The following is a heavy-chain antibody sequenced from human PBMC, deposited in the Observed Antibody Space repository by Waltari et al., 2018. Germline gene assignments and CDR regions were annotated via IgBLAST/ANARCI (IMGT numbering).Heavy chain of an antibody. CDR2: IGGSGGGT. J-gene: IGHJ3*02. D-gene: IGHD6-13*01. CDR3: AKDRRYISSWSTVFDI. V-gene: IGHV3-23*01. Sequence: EVQLLESGGGLVQPGGSLRLSCAASGFTISSYAMNWVRQAPGEGLWWVSGIGGSGGGTYYADSVKGRFTISRDNSKNTLYLQMNSLRAGDTAVYYCAKDRRYISSWSTVFDIWGQGTMVTVSS. CDR1: GFTISSYA.